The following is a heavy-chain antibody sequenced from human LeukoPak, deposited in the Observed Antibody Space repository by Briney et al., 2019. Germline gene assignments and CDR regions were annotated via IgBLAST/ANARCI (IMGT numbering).Heavy chain of an antibody. Sequence: ASVKVSCTASGYTFTSYYMHWVRQAPGQGLEWMGILNPSGGSTTYAQKFQGRVTMTRDTSTSTVSMELSSLRSEDTAVYYCARDQQQLSGVGYYYYYGMDVWGQGTTVTVSS. CDR2: LNPSGGST. D-gene: IGHD6-13*01. V-gene: IGHV1-46*01. CDR1: GYTFTSYY. J-gene: IGHJ6*02. CDR3: ARDQQQLSGVGYYYYYGMDV.